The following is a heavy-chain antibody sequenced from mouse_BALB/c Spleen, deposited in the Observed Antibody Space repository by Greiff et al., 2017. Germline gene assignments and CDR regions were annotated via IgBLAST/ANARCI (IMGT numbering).Heavy chain of an antibody. Sequence: AAELARPGASVKMSCKASGYTFISYTMHWVKQRPGQGLEWIGYINTSSGYTEYNQKFKDKTTLTADKSSSTAYMQLSSLTSEDSAVYYCANTATMDYWGQGTSVTVSS. V-gene: IGHV1-4*02. CDR3: ANTATMDY. J-gene: IGHJ4*01. D-gene: IGHD1-2*01. CDR1: GYTFISYT. CDR2: INTSSGYT.